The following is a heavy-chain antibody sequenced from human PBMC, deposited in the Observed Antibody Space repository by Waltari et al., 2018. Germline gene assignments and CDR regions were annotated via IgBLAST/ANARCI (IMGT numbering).Heavy chain of an antibody. J-gene: IGHJ5*02. CDR2: LRGDGLGA. D-gene: IGHD1-1*01. Sequence: SSYAITWVRQAPGKGLEWVAILRGDGLGAYYAVSVQGRFIISRDKSKYTRYLQMSGLRAEDTAVYFCAKDAGVDDPGDWFDPWCQGTLVTVSS. CDR1: SSYA. CDR3: AKDAGVDDPGDWFDP. V-gene: IGHV3-23*01.